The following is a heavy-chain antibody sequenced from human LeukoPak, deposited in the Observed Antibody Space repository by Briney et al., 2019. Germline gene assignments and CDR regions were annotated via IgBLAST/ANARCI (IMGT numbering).Heavy chain of an antibody. CDR2: ISGSGGST. J-gene: IGHJ4*02. CDR3: AKDKHCSSTSCLYFDY. Sequence: PGGSLRLSCAASGFTFSSYATSWVRQAPGKGLEWVSAISGSGGSTYYADSVKGRFTISRDNSKNTLYLQMDSLRAEDTAVYYRAKDKHCSSTSCLYFDYWGQGTLVTVSS. CDR1: GFTFSSYA. V-gene: IGHV3-23*01. D-gene: IGHD2-2*01.